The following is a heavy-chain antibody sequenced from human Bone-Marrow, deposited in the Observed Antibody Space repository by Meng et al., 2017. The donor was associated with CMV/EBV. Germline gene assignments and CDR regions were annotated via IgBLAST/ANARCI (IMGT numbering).Heavy chain of an antibody. Sequence: SVKVSCKASGGSFSSYAFSWVRQAPGQGLEWMGGIIPIFNIANYAQKFQGRVTITTDESTTTAYMELSSLRSEDTAVYYCARDRTGDCSSTSCYNYYYYYGMDVWGPGTTVSVSS. D-gene: IGHD2-2*02. J-gene: IGHJ6*02. CDR3: ARDRTGDCSSTSCYNYYYYYGMDV. CDR2: IIPIFNIA. V-gene: IGHV1-69*05. CDR1: GGSFSSYA.